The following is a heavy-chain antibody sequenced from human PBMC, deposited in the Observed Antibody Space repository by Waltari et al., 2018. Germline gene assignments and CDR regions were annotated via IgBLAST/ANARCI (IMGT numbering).Heavy chain of an antibody. D-gene: IGHD3-16*01. V-gene: IGHV4-31*01. CDR3: ARTYPSAFDI. J-gene: IGHJ3*02. Sequence: QVQLQESGPGLVKPSQTLSLTCTVSGGSISSGGYYWSWIRQHPGKGLEWIGYIYYSGSTDYNPSLKSLVTISVDTSKNQCSLKLSSVTAADTAVYYCARTYPSAFDIWGQGTMVTVSS. CDR2: IYYSGST. CDR1: GGSISSGGYY.